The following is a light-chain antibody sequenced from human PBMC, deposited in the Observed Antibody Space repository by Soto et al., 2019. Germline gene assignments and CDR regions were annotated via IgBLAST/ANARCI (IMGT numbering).Light chain of an antibody. Sequence: QAASVSGSPGQSITISCTGTSSDVGGYNYVSWYQQHPGKAPKLMIYDVSNRPSGVSNRFSGSKSGNTASLTISGLQAEDEADYYCSSYTSSSTPHYVFGTGTKLTVL. CDR1: SSDVGGYNY. CDR3: SSYTSSSTPHYV. J-gene: IGLJ1*01. V-gene: IGLV2-14*01. CDR2: DVS.